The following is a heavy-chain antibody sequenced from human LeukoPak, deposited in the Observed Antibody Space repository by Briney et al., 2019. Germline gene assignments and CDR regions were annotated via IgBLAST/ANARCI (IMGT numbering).Heavy chain of an antibody. V-gene: IGHV4-59*08. Sequence: SETLSLTCTVSGDSINTYYWSWIRQPPGKGLEWIGFIFYSGHSKYNPSLKSRLTLSLDTSKSQFSLKLTSVTAADTAVYYCARHGREYYDATGYYNFDSWSQGTLVTVSS. CDR3: ARHGREYYDATGYYNFDS. CDR1: GDSINTYY. CDR2: IFYSGHS. D-gene: IGHD3-22*01. J-gene: IGHJ4*02.